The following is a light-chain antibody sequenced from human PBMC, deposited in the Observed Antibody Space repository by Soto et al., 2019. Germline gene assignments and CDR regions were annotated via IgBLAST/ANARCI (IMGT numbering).Light chain of an antibody. V-gene: IGKV3-20*01. CDR1: QSVSSYS. J-gene: IGKJ1*01. Sequence: LTHSLGPQFLSPGEIATLSCRSSQSVSSYSLAWYQQKPGQAPRLVMYGTSNRATGIPDRFSGSGSGTDFTLTISRLEPEDFAVYYCQQAKSSPRTFGQGTKVDIK. CDR3: QQAKSSPRT. CDR2: GTS.